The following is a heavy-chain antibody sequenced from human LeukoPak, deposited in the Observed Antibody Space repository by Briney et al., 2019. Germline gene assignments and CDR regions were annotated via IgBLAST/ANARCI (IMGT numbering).Heavy chain of an antibody. V-gene: IGHV4-61*01. CDR1: GYSISSGYY. J-gene: IGHJ6*03. Sequence: SETLSLTCTVSGYSISSGYYWSWIRQPPGKGLEWIGYIYYSGSTNYNPSLKSRVTISVDTSKNQFSLKLSSVTAADTAVYYCARAPAVVVPAAIYYYYYMDVWGKGTTVTVSS. CDR2: IYYSGST. CDR3: ARAPAVVVPAAIYYYYYMDV. D-gene: IGHD2-2*01.